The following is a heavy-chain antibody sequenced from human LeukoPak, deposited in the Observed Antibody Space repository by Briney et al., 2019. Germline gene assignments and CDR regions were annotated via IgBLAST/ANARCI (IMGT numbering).Heavy chain of an antibody. J-gene: IGHJ3*02. V-gene: IGHV4-4*09. CDR3: ARFDSGAFDI. CDR2: IYTSGST. Sequence: SQTLSLTCTVSGGSISSYYWSWIRQPPGKGLEWIGYIYTSGSTNYNPSLKSRVTISVDTSKNQFSLKLSSVTAADTAVYYCARFDSGAFDIWGQGTMVTVSS. CDR1: GGSISSYY. D-gene: IGHD1-26*01.